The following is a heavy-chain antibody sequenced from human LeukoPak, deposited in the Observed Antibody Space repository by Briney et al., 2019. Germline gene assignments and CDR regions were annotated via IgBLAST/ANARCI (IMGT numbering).Heavy chain of an antibody. CDR1: GGSISSSSYY. V-gene: IGHV4-61*01. CDR2: IYYSGST. CDR3: ARVQYYDSWAFDI. D-gene: IGHD3-22*01. J-gene: IGHJ3*02. Sequence: SETLSLTCTVSGGSISSSSYYWSWIRQPPGTGLEWIGYIYYSGSTNYNPSLKSRVTISVDTSKNQFSLKLSSVTAADTAVYYCARVQYYDSWAFDIWGQGTMVTVSS.